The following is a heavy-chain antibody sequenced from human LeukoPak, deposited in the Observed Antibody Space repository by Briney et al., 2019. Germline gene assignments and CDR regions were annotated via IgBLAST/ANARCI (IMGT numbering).Heavy chain of an antibody. CDR2: IIPIFGTA. Sequence: SVKVSCKASACTFSSYAISWVRQAPGQGLEWMGGIIPIFGTANYAQKFQGRVTITADESTSTAYMELSSLRSEDTAVYYCARGIYYYDSRPPYFDYWGQGTLVTVSS. D-gene: IGHD3-22*01. CDR3: ARGIYYYDSRPPYFDY. V-gene: IGHV1-69*13. J-gene: IGHJ4*02. CDR1: ACTFSSYA.